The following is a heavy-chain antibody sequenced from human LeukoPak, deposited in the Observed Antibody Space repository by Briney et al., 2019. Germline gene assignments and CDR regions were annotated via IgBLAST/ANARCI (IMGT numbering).Heavy chain of an antibody. CDR3: ARGPGSSGGAYVGDY. J-gene: IGHJ4*01. D-gene: IGHD3-22*01. CDR1: GFTFSTHW. V-gene: IGHV3-74*01. Sequence: QPGGSLRLSCAASGFTFSTHWMHWVRQVPGRGPVWVSRADGGGGSTSYADSVKGRFSISRDNAKSTLYLQMNGLRAEDTAVYYCARGPGSSGGAYVGDYWGHGTLVTVSS. CDR2: ADGGGGST.